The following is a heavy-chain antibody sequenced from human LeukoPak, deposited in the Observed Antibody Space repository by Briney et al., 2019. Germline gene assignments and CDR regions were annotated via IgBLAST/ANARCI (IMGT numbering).Heavy chain of an antibody. V-gene: IGHV5-51*01. Sequence: GESLKISCQGSGYSFSTYWIGWVRQMPGKGLEWMGFIYPGDSDTRYSPSFQGQVTISADKSISTAYLQWSSLKASDTAMYYCARRGPAADIDYWGQGTLVTVSS. CDR3: ARRGPAADIDY. J-gene: IGHJ4*02. D-gene: IGHD2-2*01. CDR1: GYSFSTYW. CDR2: IYPGDSDT.